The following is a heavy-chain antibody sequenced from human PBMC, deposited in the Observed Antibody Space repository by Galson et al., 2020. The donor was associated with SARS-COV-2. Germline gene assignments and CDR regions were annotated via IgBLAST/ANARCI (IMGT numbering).Heavy chain of an antibody. Sequence: KIGESLKISCAASGFTFSSYSMNWVRQAPGKGLEWVSSISSSSSYIYYADSVKGRFTISRDNAKNSLYLQMNSLRAEDTAVYYCARDKGMARSRTDAFDIWGQGTMVTVSS. CDR2: ISSSSSYI. D-gene: IGHD5-12*01. CDR1: GFTFSSYS. V-gene: IGHV3-21*01. CDR3: ARDKGMARSRTDAFDI. J-gene: IGHJ3*02.